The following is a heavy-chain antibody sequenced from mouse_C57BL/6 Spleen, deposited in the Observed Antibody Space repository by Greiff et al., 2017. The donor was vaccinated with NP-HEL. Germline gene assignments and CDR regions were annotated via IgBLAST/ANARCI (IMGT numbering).Heavy chain of an antibody. J-gene: IGHJ1*03. CDR3: ARDSLLLRYGGYFDV. V-gene: IGHV1-64*01. D-gene: IGHD1-1*01. CDR1: GYTFTSYW. CDR2: IHPNSGST. Sequence: QVQLQQSGAELVKPGASVKLSCKASGYTFTSYWMHWVKQRPGQGLEWIGMIHPNSGSTNYNEKFKSKATLTVDKSSSTAYMQLSSLTSEDSAVYYCARDSLLLRYGGYFDVWGTGTTVTVSS.